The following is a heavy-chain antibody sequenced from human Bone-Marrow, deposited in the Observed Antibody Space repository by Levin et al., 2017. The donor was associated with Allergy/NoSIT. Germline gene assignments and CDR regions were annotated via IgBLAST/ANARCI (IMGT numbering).Heavy chain of an antibody. D-gene: IGHD3-22*01. J-gene: IGHJ3*02. CDR3: AKDLPPITMIVVEADRDAFDI. CDR1: GFTFSSYG. Sequence: GGSLRLSCAASGFTFSSYGMHWVRQSPGKGLEWVAVISYDGSNKYYADSVKGRFTISRDNSKNTLYLQMNSLRAEDTAVYYCAKDLPPITMIVVEADRDAFDIWGQGTMVTVSS. CDR2: ISYDGSNK. V-gene: IGHV3-30*18.